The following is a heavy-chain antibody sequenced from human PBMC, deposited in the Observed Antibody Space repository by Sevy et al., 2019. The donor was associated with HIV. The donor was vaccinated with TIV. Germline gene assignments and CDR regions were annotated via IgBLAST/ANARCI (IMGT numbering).Heavy chain of an antibody. V-gene: IGHV1-24*01. CDR1: GYTLTELS. Sequence: ASVKVSCKVSGYTLTELSMHWVRQAPGKGLEWMGGFDPEHGETIYAQKFQGSVTMTEDTSTDTAYMELSSLRSEDTAVYYCATVDLLTGSGFYGMDVWGQGTTVTVSS. J-gene: IGHJ6*02. D-gene: IGHD3-9*01. CDR3: ATVDLLTGSGFYGMDV. CDR2: FDPEHGET.